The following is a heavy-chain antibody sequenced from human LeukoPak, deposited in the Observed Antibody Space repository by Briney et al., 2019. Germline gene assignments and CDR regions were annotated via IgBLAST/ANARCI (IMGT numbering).Heavy chain of an antibody. Sequence: GGSLRLSCAASGFTFSTYAMSWVRQAPGKRLEWVSAISGSGDRTYYADSVKGRFTTSRDNSKNTLYLQMNSLRAEDSAIYYCAKDLAYDSSDYHVIFDCWGQGTLVTVSS. CDR3: AKDLAYDSSDYHVIFDC. V-gene: IGHV3-23*01. CDR2: ISGSGDRT. J-gene: IGHJ4*02. CDR1: GFTFSTYA. D-gene: IGHD3-22*01.